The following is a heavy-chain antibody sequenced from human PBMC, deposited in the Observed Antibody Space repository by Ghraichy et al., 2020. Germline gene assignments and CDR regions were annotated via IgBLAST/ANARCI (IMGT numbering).Heavy chain of an antibody. CDR1: GFTFSSYS. J-gene: IGHJ4*02. CDR2: ISSSSSTI. V-gene: IGHV3-48*02. D-gene: IGHD3-10*01. CDR3: ARDSMVRGVTTDY. Sequence: LTCAASGFTFSSYSMNWVRQAPGKGLEWVSYISSSSSTIYYADSVKGRFTISRDNAKNSLYLQMNSLRDEDTAVYYCARDSMVRGVTTDYWGQGTLVTVSS.